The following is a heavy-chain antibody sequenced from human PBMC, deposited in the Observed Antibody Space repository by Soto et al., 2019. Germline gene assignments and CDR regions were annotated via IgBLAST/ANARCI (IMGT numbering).Heavy chain of an antibody. CDR2: ISYDGSNK. Sequence: QVQLVESGGGVVQPGRSLRLSCAASGFTFSSYAMHWVRQAPGKGLEWVAVISYDGSNKYYADSVKGRFTISRDNSKNTLYMQRNSLRAEDTDLYDCARDPRGFGELSKFDDWGQGTLVTVSS. V-gene: IGHV3-30-3*01. D-gene: IGHD3-10*01. CDR1: GFTFSSYA. J-gene: IGHJ4*02. CDR3: ARDPRGFGELSKFDD.